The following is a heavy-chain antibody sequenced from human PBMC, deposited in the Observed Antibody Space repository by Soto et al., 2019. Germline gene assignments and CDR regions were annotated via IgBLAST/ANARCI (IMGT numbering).Heavy chain of an antibody. CDR1: GLTFSSYG. D-gene: IGHD3-22*01. V-gene: IGHV3-30*18. CDR2: ISSDGSDK. J-gene: IGHJ4*02. Sequence: GGSLRLSCAASGLTFSSYGMHWVRQAPGKGLEWVAVISSDGSDKNYADSVKGRFSISRDNSRNTLFLQMNSLRPEDTAVFYCAKEPYDSTGFYYSFHHWGQGTLVTVSS. CDR3: AKEPYDSTGFYYSFHH.